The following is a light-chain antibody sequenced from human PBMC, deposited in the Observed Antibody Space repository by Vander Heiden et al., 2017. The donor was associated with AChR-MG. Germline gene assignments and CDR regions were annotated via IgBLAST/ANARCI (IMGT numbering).Light chain of an antibody. Sequence: QTVVTQAPSLTVSPGETVTLTCASSTGTVTSGYYPNWFQQKPGQAPRSLIYNTNNRHSWTPARFSGSLLGGKPALTVSGVQPEDEAEYYCLLYYAGTQPNWVFGGGTKLTVL. CDR1: TGTVTSGYY. V-gene: IGLV7-43*01. J-gene: IGLJ3*02. CDR2: NTN. CDR3: LLYYAGTQPNWV.